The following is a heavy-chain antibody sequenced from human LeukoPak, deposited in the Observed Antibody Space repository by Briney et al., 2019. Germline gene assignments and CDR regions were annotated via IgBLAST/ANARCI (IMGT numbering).Heavy chain of an antibody. CDR2: IWYDGSNK. J-gene: IGHJ4*02. CDR3: ARENYYDSSGYYGYYFDY. V-gene: IGHV3-33*01. D-gene: IGHD3-22*01. Sequence: QSGGSLRLSCAASGFTFSSYGMHWVRQAPGKGLEWVAVIWYDGSNKYYVDSVKGRFTISRDNAKNTLYLQMNSLRAEDTAVYYCARENYYDSSGYYGYYFDYWGQGTLVTVSS. CDR1: GFTFSSYG.